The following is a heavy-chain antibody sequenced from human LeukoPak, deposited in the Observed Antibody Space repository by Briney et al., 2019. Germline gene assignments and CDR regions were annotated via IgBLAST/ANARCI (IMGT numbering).Heavy chain of an antibody. CDR1: EFTISSNY. V-gene: IGHV3-66*01. D-gene: IGHD3-22*01. Sequence: GGSLRLSCAASEFTISSNYMSWVRQAPGKGLEWVSVIYSGGSTYYADSVKGRFTISRDNSKNTLYLQMNSLRAEDTAVYYCARGGWGSGYSGNFDYWGQGTLVTVSS. CDR3: ARGGWGSGYSGNFDY. J-gene: IGHJ4*02. CDR2: IYSGGST.